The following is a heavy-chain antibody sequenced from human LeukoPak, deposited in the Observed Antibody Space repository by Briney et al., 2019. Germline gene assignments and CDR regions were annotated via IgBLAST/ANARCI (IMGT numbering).Heavy chain of an antibody. V-gene: IGHV3-21*01. J-gene: IGHJ2*01. D-gene: IGHD5-12*01. Sequence: GGSLRLSCAASGFTFSSYAMNWVRQAPGKGLEWVSSISSSSSYIYYADSVKGRFTISRDNAKNSLYLQMNSLRAEDTAVYYCARDLGSLRSSYWYFDLWGRGTLVTVSS. CDR3: ARDLGSLRSSYWYFDL. CDR1: GFTFSSYA. CDR2: ISSSSSYI.